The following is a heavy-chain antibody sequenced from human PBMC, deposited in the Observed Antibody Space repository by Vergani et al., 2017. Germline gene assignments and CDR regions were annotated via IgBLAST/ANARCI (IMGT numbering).Heavy chain of an antibody. J-gene: IGHJ4*02. Sequence: QVQLVQSGAELKKPGASVSVSCKGSSHTFQTYGISWVRQAPGKGLEWMAWIRPYTGHTIYAQKFQGRVTMTRDTSISTAYMELSRLRSDDTAVYYCARSLGGVRSGGITYFDYWGQGTLVTVSS. CDR3: ARSLGGVRSGGITYFDY. CDR1: SHTFQTYG. CDR2: IRPYTGHT. D-gene: IGHD2-15*01. V-gene: IGHV1-18*01.